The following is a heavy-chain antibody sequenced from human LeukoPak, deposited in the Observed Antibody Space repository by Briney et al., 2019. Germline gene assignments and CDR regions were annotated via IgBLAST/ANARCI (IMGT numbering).Heavy chain of an antibody. V-gene: IGHV5-51*01. D-gene: IGHD5-12*01. J-gene: IGHJ4*02. CDR1: GYSFTSYC. Sequence: PGESLKISCKASGYSFTSYCIGWVRQLSGKGLEWMGIVYPGDSDTKYSPSFQGQVTISADKSINTAYLQWSSLKASDTAMYYCARRGASDYDWYYWGQGTLVTVSS. CDR2: VYPGDSDT. CDR3: ARRGASDYDWYY.